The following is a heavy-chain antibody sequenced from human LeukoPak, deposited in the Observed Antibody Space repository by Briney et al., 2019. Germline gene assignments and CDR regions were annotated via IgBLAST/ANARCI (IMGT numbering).Heavy chain of an antibody. CDR1: GYTFTSYG. CDR3: ATNGEYCSSTSCWDWFDP. CDR2: TSAYNGNT. Sequence: ASVKVSCKASGYTFTSYGISWVRQAPGQGLEWMGWTSAYNGNTNYAQKLQGRVTMTTDTSTSTAYMELRSLRSDDTAVYYCATNGEYCSSTSCWDWFDPWGQGTLVTVSS. D-gene: IGHD2-2*01. V-gene: IGHV1-18*01. J-gene: IGHJ5*02.